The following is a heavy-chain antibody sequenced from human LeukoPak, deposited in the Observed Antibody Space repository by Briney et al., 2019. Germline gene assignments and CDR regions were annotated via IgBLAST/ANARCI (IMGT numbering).Heavy chain of an antibody. CDR2: ISSCSSII. CDR3: ARVYSSGWSY. Sequence: GGSLRLSCAASGFTFSGYSMNWVRRTPGKGLEWVSYISSCSSIIYYADSVKGRFTISRDNAKNSLYLQMNSLRDEDTAVYYCARVYSSGWSYWGQGTLVTVSS. V-gene: IGHV3-48*02. D-gene: IGHD6-19*01. CDR1: GFTFSGYS. J-gene: IGHJ4*02.